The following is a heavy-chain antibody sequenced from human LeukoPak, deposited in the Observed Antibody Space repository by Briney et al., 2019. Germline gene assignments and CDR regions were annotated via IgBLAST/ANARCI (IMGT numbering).Heavy chain of an antibody. CDR3: ARDWYYAIDF. V-gene: IGHV3-21*01. J-gene: IGHJ2*01. D-gene: IGHD2/OR15-2a*01. CDR2: ISSSSSYI. CDR1: GFTFSSYS. Sequence: GGSLRLSCAASGFTFSSYSMNSVRQAPGKGLEWVSSISSSSSYIYYADSVKGRFTISRDNAKNTLYRQMNSLRAEDTAVYYCARDWYYAIDFWGRGALVTVSS.